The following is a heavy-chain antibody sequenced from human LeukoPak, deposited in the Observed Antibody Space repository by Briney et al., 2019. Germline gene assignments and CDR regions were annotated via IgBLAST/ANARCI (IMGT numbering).Heavy chain of an antibody. CDR3: ARHCGGDCFPDAFDI. CDR1: GYTFTSYG. CDR2: ISAYNGNT. J-gene: IGHJ3*02. V-gene: IGHV1-18*01. D-gene: IGHD2-21*01. Sequence: GASVKVSCKASGYTFTSYGISWVRQAPGQGLEWMGWISAYNGNTNYAQNLQGRVTLTSDISTSTAYMELTSLRSDDTAVYYCARHCGGDCFPDAFDIWGQGTMVTVSS.